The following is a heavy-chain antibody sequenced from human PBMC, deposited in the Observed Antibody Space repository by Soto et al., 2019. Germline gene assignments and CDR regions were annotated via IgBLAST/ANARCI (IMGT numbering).Heavy chain of an antibody. CDR2: LYPGDSGT. D-gene: IGHD3-3*01. V-gene: IGHV5-51*01. CDR1: GYQFSDYW. CDR3: ARQHYNFWSGSYTGSSYFDF. Sequence: RGESLKISCQGSGYQFSDYWIGWVRQMPGKGLEWMGILYPGDSGTKYSPSFQGHVTFSVDTSISTAFLQWDSLQASDTAIYYCARQHYNFWSGSYTGSSYFDFWGRGTLVTVSS. J-gene: IGHJ2*01.